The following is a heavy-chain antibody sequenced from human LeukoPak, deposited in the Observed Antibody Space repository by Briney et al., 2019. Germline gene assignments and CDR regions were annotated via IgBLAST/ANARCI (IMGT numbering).Heavy chain of an antibody. D-gene: IGHD2-8*01. J-gene: IGHJ6*03. CDR2: INHSGST. V-gene: IGHV4-34*01. Sequence: PSETLSLTCAVYGGSFSGYYWSWIRQPPGQGREGIGGINHSGSTNYNPSPNSRVTISVDTSKNQFSLKLSSVTAAETAVYYCARILRRNKRVGYYMGVWGKGTTVTVSS. CDR1: GGSFSGYY. CDR3: ARILRRNKRVGYYMGV.